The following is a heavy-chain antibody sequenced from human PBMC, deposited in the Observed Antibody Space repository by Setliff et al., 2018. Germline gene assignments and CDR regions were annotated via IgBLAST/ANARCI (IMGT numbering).Heavy chain of an antibody. CDR2: IYYSGST. CDR3: ARDPLTTNRRRAFDI. V-gene: IGHV4-31*03. J-gene: IGHJ3*02. D-gene: IGHD4-17*01. Sequence: SETLSLTCTVSGGSISSGGYYWSWIRQHPGKGLEWIGYIYYSGSTDYNPSLKSRVTISVDTSKNQFSLKLSSVTAADTAVYYCARDPLTTNRRRAFDIWGQGTMVTVSS. CDR1: GGSISSGGYY.